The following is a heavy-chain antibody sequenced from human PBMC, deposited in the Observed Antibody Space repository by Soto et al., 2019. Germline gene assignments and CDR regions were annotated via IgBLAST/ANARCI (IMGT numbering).Heavy chain of an antibody. CDR3: AREERRTVSDY. CDR2: ISYDGSNK. V-gene: IGHV3-30-3*01. Sequence: HPGGSLRLSCAASGFTFSSYAMHWVRQAPGKGLEWVAVISYDGSNKYYADSVKGRFTISRDNSKNTLYLQMNSLRAEDTAVYYCAREERRTVSDYWGQGTLVTVSS. CDR1: GFTFSSYA. J-gene: IGHJ4*02. D-gene: IGHD4-17*01.